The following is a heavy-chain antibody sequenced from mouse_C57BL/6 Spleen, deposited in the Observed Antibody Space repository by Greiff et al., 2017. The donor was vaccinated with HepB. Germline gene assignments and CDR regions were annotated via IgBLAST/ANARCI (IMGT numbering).Heavy chain of an antibody. J-gene: IGHJ2*01. CDR1: GFTFSSYA. CDR2: ISDGGSYT. V-gene: IGHV5-4*03. Sequence: EVKLQESGGGLVKPGGSLKLSCAASGFTFSSYAMSWVRQTPEKRLEWVATISDGGSYTYYPDNVKGRFTISRDNAKNNLYLQMSHLKSEDTAMYYCASYDGYYVDYWGQGTTLTVSS. D-gene: IGHD2-3*01. CDR3: ASYDGYYVDY.